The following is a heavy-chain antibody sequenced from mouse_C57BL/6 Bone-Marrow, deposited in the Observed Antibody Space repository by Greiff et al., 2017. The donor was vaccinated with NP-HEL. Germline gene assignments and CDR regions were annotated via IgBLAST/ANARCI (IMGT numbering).Heavy chain of an antibody. CDR3: SRPKYYGSSLYAMDY. D-gene: IGHD1-1*01. CDR2: IRNKANGYTT. J-gene: IGHJ4*01. CDR1: GFTFTDYY. V-gene: IGHV7-3*01. Sequence: VMLVESGGGLVQPGGSLSLSCAASGFTFTDYYMSWVRQPPGKALEWLGFIRNKANGYTTEYSASVKGRFTISRDNSQSILYLQMNALRAEDSATYYCSRPKYYGSSLYAMDYWGQGTSVTVSS.